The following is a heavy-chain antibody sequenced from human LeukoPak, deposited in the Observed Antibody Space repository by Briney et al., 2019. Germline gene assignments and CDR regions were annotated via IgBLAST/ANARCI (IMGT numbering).Heavy chain of an antibody. V-gene: IGHV3-21*01. CDR2: ISSSSSYI. D-gene: IGHD7-27*01. Sequence: GGSLRLSCAASGFTFSSYSMNWVRQAPGKGLEWVSSISSSSSYIYYADSVKGRFTISRDNAKNSLYLQMNSLRAEDTAVYYCAREVPKLGIGAYWGQGTLVTVSS. CDR3: AREVPKLGIGAY. CDR1: GFTFSSYS. J-gene: IGHJ4*02.